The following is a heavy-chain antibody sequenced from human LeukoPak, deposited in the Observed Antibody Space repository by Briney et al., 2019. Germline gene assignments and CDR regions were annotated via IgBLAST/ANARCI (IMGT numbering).Heavy chain of an antibody. J-gene: IGHJ6*03. CDR3: ARQYGSGSYYVFSHNYYYYYYMDV. D-gene: IGHD3-10*01. CDR1: GYTFTGYY. Sequence: ASVKVSCKASGYTFTGYYMHWVRQAPGQGLEWMGWISAYNGNTNYAQKLQGRVTMTADTSTSTAYMELRSLRSDDTAVYYCARQYGSGSYYVFSHNYYYYYYMDVWGKGTTVTVSS. CDR2: ISAYNGNT. V-gene: IGHV1-18*04.